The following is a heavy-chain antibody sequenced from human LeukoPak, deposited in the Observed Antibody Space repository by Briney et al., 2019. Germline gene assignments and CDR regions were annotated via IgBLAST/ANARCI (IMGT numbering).Heavy chain of an antibody. D-gene: IGHD3-22*01. CDR2: INHSGST. CDR1: GGSFSGYY. CDR3: ASRGIYYEARYFDY. Sequence: SETLSLTCAVYGGSFSGYYWSWIRQPPGKGLEWIGEINHSGSTNYNPSLKSRVTISVDTSKNQFSLKLSSVTAADTAVYYCASRGIYYEARYFDYWSQGTLVTVSS. J-gene: IGHJ4*02. V-gene: IGHV4-34*01.